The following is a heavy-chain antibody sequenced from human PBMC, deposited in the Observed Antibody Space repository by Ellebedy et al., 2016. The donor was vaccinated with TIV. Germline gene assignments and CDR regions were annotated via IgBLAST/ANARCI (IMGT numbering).Heavy chain of an antibody. CDR2: ISGSGGST. V-gene: IGHV3-23*01. Sequence: GESLKISXAASGFTFSSYAMSWVRQAPGKGLEWVSAISGSGGSTYYADSVKGRFTISRDNSKNTRYLQMNSLRAEDTAVYYCASMVRGVMGYFDYWGQGTLVTVSS. CDR1: GFTFSSYA. D-gene: IGHD3-10*01. J-gene: IGHJ4*02. CDR3: ASMVRGVMGYFDY.